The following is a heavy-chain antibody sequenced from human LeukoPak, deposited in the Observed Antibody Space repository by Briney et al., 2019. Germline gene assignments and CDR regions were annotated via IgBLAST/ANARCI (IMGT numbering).Heavy chain of an antibody. CDR1: GFTVSSNY. D-gene: IGHD6-19*01. Sequence: PGGSLRLSCAASGFTVSSNYMSWVRQAPGKGLGWVSVIYSGGSTYYADSVKGRFTISRDNSKNTLYLQMNSLRAEDTAVYYCARHHYSSGWYGYYFDYWGQGTLVTVSS. J-gene: IGHJ4*02. CDR2: IYSGGST. V-gene: IGHV3-66*04. CDR3: ARHHYSSGWYGYYFDY.